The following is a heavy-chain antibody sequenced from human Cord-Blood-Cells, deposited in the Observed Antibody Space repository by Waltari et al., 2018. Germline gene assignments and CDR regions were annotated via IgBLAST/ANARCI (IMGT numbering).Heavy chain of an antibody. CDR2: IKQDGSEK. Sequence: EVQLVESGGGLVQPGGSLRLSCAASGFTFSRYWMSWVRQAPGKGLEWVANIKQDGSEKYYVDSVKGRFTISRDNAKNSLYLQMNSLRAEDTAVYYCARDSVDFDYWGQGTLVTVSS. D-gene: IGHD2-15*01. V-gene: IGHV3-7*01. CDR1: GFTFSRYW. CDR3: ARDSVDFDY. J-gene: IGHJ4*02.